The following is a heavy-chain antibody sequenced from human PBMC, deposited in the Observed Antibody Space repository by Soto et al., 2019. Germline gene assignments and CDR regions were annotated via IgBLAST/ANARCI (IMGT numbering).Heavy chain of an antibody. CDR3: ARGYYGMEV. CDR2: FGGSGGST. J-gene: IGHJ6*02. Sequence: EVQLLESGGGLVQPGGSLGLSCAASGFTFSSYAMNWVRQAPGKGLEWVSTFGGSGGSTYYADSVKGRFTISRDNSKNTLYLQMNSLRAEDTAVYYCARGYYGMEVWGQGTTVTVSS. CDR1: GFTFSSYA. V-gene: IGHV3-23*01. D-gene: IGHD3-10*01.